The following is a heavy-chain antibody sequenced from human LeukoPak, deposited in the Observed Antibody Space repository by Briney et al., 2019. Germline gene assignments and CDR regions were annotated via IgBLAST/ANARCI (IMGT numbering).Heavy chain of an antibody. Sequence: SETLSLTCTVSGGSISSSSYCWGWIRQPPGKGLEWIGRIYTSGSTNYNPSLKSRVTMSVDTSKNQFSLKLSSVTAADTAVYYCARDGSSAGFDYWGQGTLVTVSS. CDR2: IYTSGST. CDR1: GGSISSSSYC. CDR3: ARDGSSAGFDY. V-gene: IGHV4-39*07. J-gene: IGHJ4*02. D-gene: IGHD3-10*01.